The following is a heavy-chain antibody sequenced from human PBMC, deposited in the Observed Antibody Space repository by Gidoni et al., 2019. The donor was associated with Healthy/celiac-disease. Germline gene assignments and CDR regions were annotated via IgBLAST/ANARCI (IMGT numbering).Heavy chain of an antibody. CDR2: IYPGDSDT. V-gene: IGHV5-51*01. J-gene: IGHJ4*02. CDR1: GYSFTSYW. D-gene: IGHD6-13*01. CDR3: ARRGIAAAASYYFDY. Sequence: EVQLVQSGAEVKKPGESLKISCTGSGYSFTSYWIGWVRQMPGKGLEWMGIIYPGDSDTRYSPSFQGQVTISADKSISTAYLQWSSLKASDTAMYYCARRGIAAAASYYFDYWGQGTLVTVSS.